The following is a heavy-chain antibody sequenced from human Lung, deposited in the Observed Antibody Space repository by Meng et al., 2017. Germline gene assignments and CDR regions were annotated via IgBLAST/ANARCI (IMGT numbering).Heavy chain of an antibody. D-gene: IGHD4-11*01. CDR1: GGSFTDYY. J-gene: IGHJ4*02. CDR3: ARGPTTMAHDFDY. CDR2: INHSGST. Sequence: AQLQQWGAGLLKPSWTLPLTCVVSGGSFTDYYWSWIRQPPGKGLEWIGEINHSGSTNYNPSLESRATIAVDTSQNNLSLKLSSVTAADSAVYYCARGPTTMAHDFDYWGQGTLVTVSS. V-gene: IGHV4-34*01.